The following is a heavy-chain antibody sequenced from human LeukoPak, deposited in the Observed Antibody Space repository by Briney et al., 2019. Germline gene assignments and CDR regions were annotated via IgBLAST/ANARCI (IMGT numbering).Heavy chain of an antibody. J-gene: IGHJ4*02. D-gene: IGHD5-24*01. CDR2: ISWNSGSI. CDR3: ARDSADGYRFGGPFDY. V-gene: IGHV3-9*01. Sequence: QPGRSLRLSCAASGFTFDDYAMRWVRQAPGKGLEWVSGISWNSGSIGYADSVKGRFTISRDNAKTSLYLQMNSLRAEDTAVYYCARDSADGYRFGGPFDYWGQGTLVTVSS. CDR1: GFTFDDYA.